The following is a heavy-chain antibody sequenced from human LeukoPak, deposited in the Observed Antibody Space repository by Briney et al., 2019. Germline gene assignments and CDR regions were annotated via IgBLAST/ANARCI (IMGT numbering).Heavy chain of an antibody. J-gene: IGHJ5*02. V-gene: IGHV4-61*01. CDR3: ARESGESYYDFWSGYYGTYNWFDP. CDR2: IYYSGST. CDR1: GGSVSSGSYY. Sequence: KTSETLSLTCTVSGGSVSSGSYYWSWLRQPPGKGLEWIGYIYYSGSTNYNPSLKSRVTISVDTSKNQFSLKLSSVTAADTAVYYCARESGESYYDFWSGYYGTYNWFDPWGQGTLVTVSS. D-gene: IGHD3-3*01.